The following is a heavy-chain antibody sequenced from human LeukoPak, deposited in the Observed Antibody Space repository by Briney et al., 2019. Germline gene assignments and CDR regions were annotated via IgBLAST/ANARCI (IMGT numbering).Heavy chain of an antibody. V-gene: IGHV7-4-1*02. D-gene: IGHD6-19*01. Sequence: GASVKVSCKASGYTFTSYAMNWVRQAPGQGLEWMGWINTNTGNPTYAQGFTGRFVLSLDTSVSTAYLQINSLKAEDTAVYYCASEVAVAGTKDFDYWGQGTLVTVSS. CDR1: GYTFTSYA. J-gene: IGHJ4*02. CDR3: ASEVAVAGTKDFDY. CDR2: INTNTGNP.